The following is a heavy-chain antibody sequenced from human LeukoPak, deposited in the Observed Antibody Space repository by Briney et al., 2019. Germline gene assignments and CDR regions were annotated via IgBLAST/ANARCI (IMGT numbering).Heavy chain of an antibody. CDR1: GYTFTSYD. CDR3: ARGRGGSYAELDY. J-gene: IGHJ4*02. Sequence: ASVKVSCKASGYTFTSYDINWVRQATGQGLEWMGWMNPNSCNTGYAQKFQGRVTMARNTSISTAYMALSSLRSEDTAVYYCARGRGGSYAELDYWGQGTLVTVSS. D-gene: IGHD2-2*01. CDR2: MNPNSCNT. V-gene: IGHV1-8*01.